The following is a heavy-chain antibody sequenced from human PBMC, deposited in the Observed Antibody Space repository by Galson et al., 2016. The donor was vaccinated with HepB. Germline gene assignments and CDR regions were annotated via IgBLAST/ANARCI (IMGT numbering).Heavy chain of an antibody. CDR2: ISWNSVAK. Sequence: RSLRLSCAGSGFTFEDYAMHWVRLLPGKGLEWVSGISWNSVAKGYAASVKGRFTISRDNAKNSLYLEMNSLRNEDTAFYFCVKDINRPLGTAAPSYFDFWGQGTPVSVSS. J-gene: IGHJ4*02. V-gene: IGHV3-9*01. D-gene: IGHD6-25*01. CDR3: VKDINRPLGTAAPSYFDF. CDR1: GFTFEDYA.